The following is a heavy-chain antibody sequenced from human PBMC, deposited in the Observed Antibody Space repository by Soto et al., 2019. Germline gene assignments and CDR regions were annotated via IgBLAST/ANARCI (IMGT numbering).Heavy chain of an antibody. D-gene: IGHD6-13*01. CDR1: GGTFSRHA. CDR2: IIPLFGTT. CDR3: ARAAIHGSSWYVGFDP. V-gene: IGHV1-69*01. Sequence: QVQLVQSGSEVKMPGSSVKVSCKTSGGTFSRHAINWVRQAPGQGLEWMGGIIPLFGTTNYAQKFKGRVTIRADESTSTADMELSSRTSEDAAVYYCARAAIHGSSWYVGFDPWGQGTLVTVSS. J-gene: IGHJ5*02.